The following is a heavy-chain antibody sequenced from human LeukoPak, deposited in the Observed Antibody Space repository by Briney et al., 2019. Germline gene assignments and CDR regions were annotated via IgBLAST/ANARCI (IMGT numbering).Heavy chain of an antibody. Sequence: TLSLTCTVSSGSINNDDHYWSWIRQHPGKGLEWIGYIYYSGSTYYNPSLKSRVTMSVDTSKNQFSMKLSSVTAADTAMYYCALRGPGGDCYFSWGQGTLVTVTS. CDR3: ALRGPGGDCYFS. V-gene: IGHV4-31*03. CDR2: IYYSGST. J-gene: IGHJ4*02. CDR1: SGSINNDDHY. D-gene: IGHD2-21*02.